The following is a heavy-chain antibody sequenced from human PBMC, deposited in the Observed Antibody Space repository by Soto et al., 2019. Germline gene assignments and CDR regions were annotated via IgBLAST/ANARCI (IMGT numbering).Heavy chain of an antibody. V-gene: IGHV3-21*01. CDR2: ITATSSFI. CDR3: ARGAVVGIGYFDL. J-gene: IGHJ2*01. D-gene: IGHD2-21*01. CDR1: GFTFSSHS. Sequence: EVQLVESGGGLVKPGGSLRLSCAASGFTFSSHSVNWVRQAPGKGLEWVSCITATSSFIYYADSVKGRFTISRDNAKHSLYLQMASLGVEDTAVYYCARGAVVGIGYFDLWGRGTLVTVSS.